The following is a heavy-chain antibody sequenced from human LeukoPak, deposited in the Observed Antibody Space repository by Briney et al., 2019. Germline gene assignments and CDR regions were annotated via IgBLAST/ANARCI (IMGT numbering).Heavy chain of an antibody. V-gene: IGHV3-30*03. Sequence: AGGSLRLSCAASGFTFSSYGMHWVRQAPGKGLEWVAVISYDGSNKYYADSVKGRFTISRDNSQNTLYLQMNSLRAEDTAVYYCARDPTGPRYFVNYMDVWGKGTTVTVSS. CDR3: ARDPTGPRYFVNYMDV. D-gene: IGHD3-9*01. J-gene: IGHJ6*03. CDR1: GFTFSSYG. CDR2: ISYDGSNK.